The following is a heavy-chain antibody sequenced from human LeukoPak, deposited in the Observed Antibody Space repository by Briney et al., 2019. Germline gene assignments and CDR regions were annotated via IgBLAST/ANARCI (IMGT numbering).Heavy chain of an antibody. Sequence: KSSETLSLTCTVSGYSISSGYYWGWIRQPPGKGLEWIGTIYHSGSTYYNPSLKSRVTISVDTSKNQFSLKLSSVTAADTAVHYCARAWGSYRITFDYWGQGTLVTVSS. V-gene: IGHV4-38-2*02. CDR2: IYHSGST. D-gene: IGHD3-16*02. CDR3: ARAWGSYRITFDY. J-gene: IGHJ4*02. CDR1: GYSISSGYY.